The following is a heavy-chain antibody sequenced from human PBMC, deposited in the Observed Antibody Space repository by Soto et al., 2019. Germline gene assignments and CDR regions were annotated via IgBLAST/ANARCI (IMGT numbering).Heavy chain of an antibody. CDR1: GFRFKSFV. Sequence: QVQLVESGGGVVQPGTSLRLSCAASGFRFKSFVMHWVRQAPGKGLEWVAFTSYDGNNKDYGDSVKGRFTVSRDNSQNTLHLQMAFLRPEDTAFYYCGRWGTTGGFDLWGQGTVVSVSS. CDR2: TSYDGNNK. V-gene: IGHV3-30*19. J-gene: IGHJ4*02. D-gene: IGHD3-16*01. CDR3: GRWGTTGGFDL.